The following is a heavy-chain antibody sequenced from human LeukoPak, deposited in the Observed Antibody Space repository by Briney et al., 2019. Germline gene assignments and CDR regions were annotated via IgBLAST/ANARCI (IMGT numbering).Heavy chain of an antibody. J-gene: IGHJ6*02. CDR3: ARDHNSGLRYYYGMDV. D-gene: IGHD6-19*01. CDR1: GGTFSSYA. CDR2: IIPIFGTA. Sequence: SVTVSCKASGGTFSSYAISWVRQAPGQGLEWMGGIIPIFGTANYAQKFQGRVTITADESTSTAYMELSSLRSEDTAVYYCARDHNSGLRYYYGMDVWGQGTTVTVSS. V-gene: IGHV1-69*01.